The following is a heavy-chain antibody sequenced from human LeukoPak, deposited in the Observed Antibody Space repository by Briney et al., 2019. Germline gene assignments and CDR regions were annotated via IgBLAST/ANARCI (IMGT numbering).Heavy chain of an antibody. J-gene: IGHJ6*03. CDR1: GFAFSSYA. CDR2: ISSSSSYI. Sequence: GRSLRLSCAASGFAFSSYATHWVRQAPGKGLEWVSSISSSSSYIYYADSVKGRFTISRDNAKNSLYLQMNSLRAEDTAVYYCARGGRGYCSSTSCYTNYYYYMDVWGKGTTVTVSS. V-gene: IGHV3-21*01. CDR3: ARGGRGYCSSTSCYTNYYYYMDV. D-gene: IGHD2-2*02.